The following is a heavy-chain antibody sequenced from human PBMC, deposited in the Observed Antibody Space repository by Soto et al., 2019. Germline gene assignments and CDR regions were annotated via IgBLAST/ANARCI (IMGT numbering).Heavy chain of an antibody. V-gene: IGHV3-30*18. CDR3: AKVWGEGPPGDAFDI. CDR2: ITYDGSNK. CDR1: GFSFSSYG. Sequence: PGGSLRLSCAAAGFSFSSYGMHWVRQAPGKGLEWVGVITYDGSNKFYADSIKGRFTISRENFKKMLYLQMNSLTTEDTAFFFCAKVWGEGPPGDAFDIGGKGTMVPVPS. D-gene: IGHD3-16*01. J-gene: IGHJ3*02.